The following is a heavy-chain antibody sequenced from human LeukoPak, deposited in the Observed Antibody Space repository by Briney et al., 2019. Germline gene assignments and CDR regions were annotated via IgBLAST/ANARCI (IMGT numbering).Heavy chain of an antibody. D-gene: IGHD3-10*01. Sequence: ASVKVSCKDSGYSFNIFGMSWVRQAPGQGLEWMGWISAYNGKTHFAQKFQGRVTMTTNASTSAAYMKLSSLTSDDTAVYYCARYFGSGTSDYWGQGTLVTVSS. CDR2: ISAYNGKT. CDR1: GYSFNIFG. V-gene: IGHV1-18*01. CDR3: ARYFGSGTSDY. J-gene: IGHJ4*02.